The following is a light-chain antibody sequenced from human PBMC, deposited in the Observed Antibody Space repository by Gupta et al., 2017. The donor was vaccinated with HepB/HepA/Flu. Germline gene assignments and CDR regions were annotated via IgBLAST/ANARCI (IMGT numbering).Light chain of an antibody. CDR3: YYWADRIDGNWV. V-gene: IGLV1-44*01. CDR2: FTN. J-gene: IGLJ3*02. CDR1: DSNVGSNA. Sequence: QSILTQPPSASGTPGQRVTISCSGSDSNVGSNAVIWYQQLPGAAHNLRSYFTNQRRSGVPDRVSASTSCTSDSPALRTLESEDEADDDDYYWADRIDGNWVFGGGTKLTVL.